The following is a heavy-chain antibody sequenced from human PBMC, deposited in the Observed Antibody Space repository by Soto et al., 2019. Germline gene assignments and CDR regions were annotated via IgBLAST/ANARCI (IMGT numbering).Heavy chain of an antibody. J-gene: IGHJ4*02. CDR2: MYSGGST. V-gene: IGHV3-53*01. CDR3: ARGSGTLYYFDY. D-gene: IGHD1-26*01. CDR1: GFAVSTNY. Sequence: EVQLVESGGGLIQPGGSLRLSCAASGFAVSTNYMTWVRQAPGKGLEWVSVMYSGGSTYYADSVKGRFTISRDNAKTALYLQMDSLRVDDTAVYYCARGSGTLYYFDYWGQGTLVTVSS.